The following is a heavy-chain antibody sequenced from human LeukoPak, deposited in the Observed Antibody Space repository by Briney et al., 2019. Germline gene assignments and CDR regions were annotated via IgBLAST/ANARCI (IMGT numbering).Heavy chain of an antibody. D-gene: IGHD2-2*01. J-gene: IGHJ4*02. CDR1: GFTFSSYS. CDR2: ITSGSSTI. CDR3: ARGESYASFDY. Sequence: GGSLRLSCAASGFTFSSYSMNWVRQAPGKGLEWVSYITSGSSTIYYADPVKGRFTISRDNAKNSPYLQMNSLRDEDTAVYYCARGESYASFDYWGQGTLVTVSS. V-gene: IGHV3-48*02.